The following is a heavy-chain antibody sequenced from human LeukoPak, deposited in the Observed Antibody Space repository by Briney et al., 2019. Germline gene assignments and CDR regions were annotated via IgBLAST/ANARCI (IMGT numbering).Heavy chain of an antibody. D-gene: IGHD2-15*01. CDR2: ISTSGRAI. J-gene: IGHJ5*02. CDR3: AVEGYCSGGSCYTNWFDP. CDR1: GFTFSNYN. Sequence: GGSLRLTCAASGFTFSNYNMNWVRQAPGKGLEWVSYISTSGRAIFYADSVKGRFTISRDNAKNSLYLQMNSLRDEDTAVYYCAVEGYCSGGSCYTNWFDPWGQGTLITVSS. V-gene: IGHV3-48*02.